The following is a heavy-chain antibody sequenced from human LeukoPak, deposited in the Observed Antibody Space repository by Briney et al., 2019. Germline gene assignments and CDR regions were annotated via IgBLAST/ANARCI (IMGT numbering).Heavy chain of an antibody. Sequence: ASVKVSCKASGYTLTGYYMHWVRQAPGQGLEWMGWINPNSGGTNYAQKFQGRVTMTRDTSISTAYMELSRLRSDDTAVYYCARVGLDTAMVTWVAFDYWGQGTLVTVSS. V-gene: IGHV1-2*02. CDR2: INPNSGGT. CDR1: GYTLTGYY. D-gene: IGHD5-18*01. J-gene: IGHJ4*02. CDR3: ARVGLDTAMVTWVAFDY.